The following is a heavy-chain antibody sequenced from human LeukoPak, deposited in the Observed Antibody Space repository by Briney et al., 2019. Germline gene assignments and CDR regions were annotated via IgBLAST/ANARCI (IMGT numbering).Heavy chain of an antibody. Sequence: GGSLRLSCAASGFTFSDYYMSWIRQAPGKGLEWVSYISSSGSTIYYADSVQGRFTISRDNSKNTLYLQMNSLRPEDTAVYYCARDGDSSGYYYVGSYHFDYWGQGTLVTVS. J-gene: IGHJ4*02. V-gene: IGHV3-11*04. D-gene: IGHD3-22*01. CDR3: ARDGDSSGYYYVGSYHFDY. CDR1: GFTFSDYY. CDR2: ISSSGSTI.